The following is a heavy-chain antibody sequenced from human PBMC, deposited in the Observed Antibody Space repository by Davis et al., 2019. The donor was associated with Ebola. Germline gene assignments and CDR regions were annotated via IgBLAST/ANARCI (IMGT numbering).Heavy chain of an antibody. V-gene: IGHV4-59*08. Sequence: SETLSLTCTVSGGSISSYYWSWIRQPPGKGLEWIGYIYYSGSTNYNPSLKSRVTISVDTSKNQFSLKLSSLTAADTAVYYCARLGYDFWSGYSYYFDYWGQGTLVTVSS. CDR2: IYYSGST. J-gene: IGHJ4*02. CDR3: ARLGYDFWSGYSYYFDY. D-gene: IGHD3-3*01. CDR1: GGSISSYY.